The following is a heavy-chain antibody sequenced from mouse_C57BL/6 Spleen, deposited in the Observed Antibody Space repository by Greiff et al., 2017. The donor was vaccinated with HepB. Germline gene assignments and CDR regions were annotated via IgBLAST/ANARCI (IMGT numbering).Heavy chain of an antibody. D-gene: IGHD4-1*01. CDR1: GYTFTSYG. CDR3: ARNWDPYYFDY. J-gene: IGHJ2*01. CDR2: IYPRSGNT. Sequence: VKLVESGAELARPGASVKLSCKASGYTFTSYGISWVKQRTGQGLEWIGEIYPRSGNTYYNEKFKGKATLTADKSSSTAYMELRSLTSEDSAVYFCARNWDPYYFDYWGQGTTLTVSS. V-gene: IGHV1-81*01.